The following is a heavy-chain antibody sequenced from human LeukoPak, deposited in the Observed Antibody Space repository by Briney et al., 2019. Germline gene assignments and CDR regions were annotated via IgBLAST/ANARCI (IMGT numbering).Heavy chain of an antibody. J-gene: IGHJ4*02. CDR3: ARDQEAFDY. V-gene: IGHV1-46*01. CDR1: GYSFTSNY. CDR2: IHPRDGST. Sequence: ASVKVSCKASGYSFTSNYIHWVRQAPGQGLEWMGMIHPRDGSTSYAQKFQGRVTVTRDTSTSTVHMELSGLRSEDTAVYYCARDQEAFDYWGQGTLVTVSS.